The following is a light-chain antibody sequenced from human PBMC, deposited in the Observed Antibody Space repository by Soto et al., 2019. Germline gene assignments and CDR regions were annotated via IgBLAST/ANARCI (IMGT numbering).Light chain of an antibody. CDR3: CSYAGSSTDVV. Sequence: QSALTQPASVSGSPGQSITNSCTGTSSDVGSYNLVSWYQQHPGKAPKLMIYEVSKRPSGVSNRFSGSKSGNTASLTISGLQAEDEADYYCCSYAGSSTDVVFGGGTQLTVL. CDR2: EVS. CDR1: SSDVGSYNL. J-gene: IGLJ2*01. V-gene: IGLV2-23*02.